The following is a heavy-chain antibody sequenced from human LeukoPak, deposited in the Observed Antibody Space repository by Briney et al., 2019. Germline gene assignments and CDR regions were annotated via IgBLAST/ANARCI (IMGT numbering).Heavy chain of an antibody. J-gene: IGHJ4*02. Sequence: GGSLRLSCAASGFTFSSYGMSWVRQAPGKGLEWVSGISVSAGRTYYADSVRGRFTISRDNSKNTLSLQMNSLRAEDTAIYYCATYRQVLLPFESWGQGTLVTVSS. CDR2: ISVSAGRT. CDR1: GFTFSSYG. CDR3: ATYRQVLLPFES. V-gene: IGHV3-23*01. D-gene: IGHD2-8*02.